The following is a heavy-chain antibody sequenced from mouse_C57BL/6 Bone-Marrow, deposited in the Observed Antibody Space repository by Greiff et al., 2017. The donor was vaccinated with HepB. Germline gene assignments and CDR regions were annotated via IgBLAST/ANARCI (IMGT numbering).Heavy chain of an antibody. CDR2: IDPNSGGT. Sequence: VQLQQPGAELVKPGASVKLSCKASGYTFTSYWMHWVKQRPGRGLEWIGRIDPNSGGTKYNEKFKSKATLTVDKPSSTAYMQLSSLTSEDSAVYYCARGSTMVTTGDYYAMDYWGQGTSVTVSS. CDR1: GYTFTSYW. J-gene: IGHJ4*01. CDR3: ARGSTMVTTGDYYAMDY. V-gene: IGHV1-72*01. D-gene: IGHD2-2*01.